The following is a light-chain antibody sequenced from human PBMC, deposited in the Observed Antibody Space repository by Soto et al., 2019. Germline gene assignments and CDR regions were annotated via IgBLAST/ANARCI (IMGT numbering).Light chain of an antibody. CDR2: DAS. J-gene: IGKJ4*01. CDR1: QRVSSH. CDR3: QQRSNRPLT. Sequence: EIVLTQSPATLSLSPGERATLSCRASQRVSSHLAWYQQKPGQPPRLLIYDASNRATGIPARFSGSGSGTDFTLTISRLEPDDVAVYYCQQRSNRPLTFGGGTKVEIK. V-gene: IGKV3-11*01.